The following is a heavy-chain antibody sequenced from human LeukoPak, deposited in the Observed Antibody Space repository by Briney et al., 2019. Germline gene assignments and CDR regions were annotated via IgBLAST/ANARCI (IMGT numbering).Heavy chain of an antibody. CDR1: GGTFSSYA. V-gene: IGHV1-69*13. D-gene: IGHD3-9*01. CDR2: IIPNFGTA. CDR3: VFYFKQKTAYDILTGYSPRYYYYGMDV. Sequence: GASVKVSCKASGGTFSSYAISWVRQAPGQRLEWMGGIIPNFGTANYAQKFQGRVTITADESTSTAYMELSSLRSEDTAVYYCVFYFKQKTAYDILTGYSPRYYYYGMDVWGQGTTVTVSS. J-gene: IGHJ6*02.